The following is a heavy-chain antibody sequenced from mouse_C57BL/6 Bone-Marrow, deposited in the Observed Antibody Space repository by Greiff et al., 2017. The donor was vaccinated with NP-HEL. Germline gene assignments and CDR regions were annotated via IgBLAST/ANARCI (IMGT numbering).Heavy chain of an antibody. D-gene: IGHD3-2*02. CDR2: ISNGGGST. V-gene: IGHV5-12*01. Sequence: EVKLMESGGGLVQPGGSLKLSCAASGFTFSDYYMYWVRQTPEKRLEWVAYISNGGGSTYYPDTVKGRFTISRDNAKNTLYLQMSRLKSEDTAMYYCARGGGQLRLRAMDYWGQGTSVTVSS. CDR3: ARGGGQLRLRAMDY. CDR1: GFTFSDYY. J-gene: IGHJ4*01.